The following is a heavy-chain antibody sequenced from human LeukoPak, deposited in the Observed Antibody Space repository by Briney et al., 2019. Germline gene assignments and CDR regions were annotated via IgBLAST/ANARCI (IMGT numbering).Heavy chain of an antibody. CDR1: GYTLTELS. CDR2: FDPEDGET. CDR3: ATVGSGWSFSDY. J-gene: IGHJ4*02. Sequence: ASVKVSCKVSGYTLTELSMHWVRQAPGKGLEWMGGFDPEDGETIYAQKFQGRVTMTEDTSTDTAYMELSSLRSEDTAVYYCATVGSGWSFSDYWGQGTLVTVSS. D-gene: IGHD6-19*01. V-gene: IGHV1-24*01.